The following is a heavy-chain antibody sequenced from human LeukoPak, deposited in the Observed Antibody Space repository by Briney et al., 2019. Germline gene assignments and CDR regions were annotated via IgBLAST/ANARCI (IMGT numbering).Heavy chain of an antibody. D-gene: IGHD2-15*01. V-gene: IGHV4-59*01. CDR2: IYYSGST. CDR1: GGSISSYY. J-gene: IGHJ5*02. Sequence: SETLSLTCTVSGGSISSYYWSWIRQPPGKGLEWIGYIYYSGSTNYNPSLKSRVTISVDTSKNQFSLKLSSVTAADTAVYYCARVIGYCSGGSCYRGWFDPWGQGTLVTVSS. CDR3: ARVIGYCSGGSCYRGWFDP.